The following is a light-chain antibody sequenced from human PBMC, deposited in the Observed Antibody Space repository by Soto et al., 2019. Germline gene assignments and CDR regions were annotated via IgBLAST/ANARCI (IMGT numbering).Light chain of an antibody. CDR2: GTS. CDR1: SSNIGAGYD. V-gene: IGLV1-40*01. J-gene: IGLJ3*02. Sequence: QSVLTQPPSVSGAPGQRVTISCTGSSSNIGAGYDVHWYQQLPGTAPKLLIYGTSYRPSGVPDRFSGSKSGTSASLAITGLQADDEADYYCQSYASSLSGWVFGGGTKLTVL. CDR3: QSYASSLSGWV.